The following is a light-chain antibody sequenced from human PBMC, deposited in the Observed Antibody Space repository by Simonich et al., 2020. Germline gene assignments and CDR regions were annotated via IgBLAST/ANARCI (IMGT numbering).Light chain of an antibody. CDR2: KVS. CDR3: MQGTHWPPFT. CDR1: QSLVHSDGNTY. J-gene: IGKJ3*01. V-gene: IGKV2-30*02. Sequence: DVVMTQSPLSLPVTLGQPASISCRSSQSLVHSDGNTYLNWFKQRPGQSTRRLIYKVSNRDSGVPDRFSGSGSGTDFTLKISRVEAEDVGVYYCMQGTHWPPFTFGPGTKVDIK.